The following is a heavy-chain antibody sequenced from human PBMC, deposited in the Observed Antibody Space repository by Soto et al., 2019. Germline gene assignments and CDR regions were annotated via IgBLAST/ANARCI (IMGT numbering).Heavy chain of an antibody. V-gene: IGHV5-51*01. D-gene: IGHD3-10*01. CDR1: GYSFTSYW. Sequence: ESLTMYYRGSGYSFTSYWICLVRQMPGKGLEWMGIIYPGDSDTRYSPSFQGQVTISADKSISTAYLQWSSLKASDTAMYYCARHTRRSGSYYGYGMDVWGQGTTVTVYS. CDR2: IYPGDSDT. CDR3: ARHTRRSGSYYGYGMDV. J-gene: IGHJ6*02.